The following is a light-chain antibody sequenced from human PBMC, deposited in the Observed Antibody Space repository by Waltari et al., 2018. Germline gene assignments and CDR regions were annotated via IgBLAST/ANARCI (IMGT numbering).Light chain of an antibody. CDR2: RNN. Sequence: QSVLTQPPSASGTPGQRVTISCSGSSSNIGSNSVYWYQQLPGTAPKVLIYRNNQGPSGVPDRCSVSKSGTSASLAISGLRSEDEADYYCAAWDDSLSGHVVFGGGTKLSVL. V-gene: IGLV1-47*01. CDR3: AAWDDSLSGHVV. CDR1: SSNIGSNS. J-gene: IGLJ2*01.